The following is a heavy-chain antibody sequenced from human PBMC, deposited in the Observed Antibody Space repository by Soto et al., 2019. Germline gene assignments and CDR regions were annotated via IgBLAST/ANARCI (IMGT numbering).Heavy chain of an antibody. V-gene: IGHV5-10-1*01. J-gene: IGHJ6*02. CDR2: IDPSDSYT. D-gene: IGHD2-15*01. Sequence: PGESLKISCKGSGYSFTSYWISWVRQMPGKGLEWMGRIDPSDSYTNYSPSFQGHVTISADKSISTAYLQWSSLKASDTAMYYCARHDRPKYCSGGSCYNYYYGMDVWGQGTTVTVSS. CDR1: GYSFTSYW. CDR3: ARHDRPKYCSGGSCYNYYYGMDV.